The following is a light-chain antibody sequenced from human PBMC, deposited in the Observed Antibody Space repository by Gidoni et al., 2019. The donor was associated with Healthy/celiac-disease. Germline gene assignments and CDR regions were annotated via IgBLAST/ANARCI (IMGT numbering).Light chain of an antibody. CDR1: SRDVGSYNL. CDR2: EGS. J-gene: IGLJ2*01. CDR3: CSYAGSSTFEV. V-gene: IGLV2-23*03. Sequence: QSALTQPASVSGSPGQSITISCTGTSRDVGSYNLVSWHQQHPGKAPKLMIYEGSKRPSGVSNRFSGSKSGNTAAVTSSGLQSEDGADYYCCSYAGSSTFEVFGGGTKLTVL.